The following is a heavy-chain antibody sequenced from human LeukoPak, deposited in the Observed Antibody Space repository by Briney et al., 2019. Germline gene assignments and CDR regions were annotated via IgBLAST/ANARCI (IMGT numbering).Heavy chain of an antibody. CDR1: GFTFSDYY. D-gene: IGHD2-15*01. V-gene: IGHV3-23*01. Sequence: GGSLRLSCAASGFTFSDYYMTWIRQAPGKGLEWVSAISGSGGSTYYADSVKGRFTISRDNSKNTLYLQMNSLRAEDTAVYYCAKDRRFGSSNDYWGQGTLVTVSS. CDR3: AKDRRFGSSNDY. CDR2: ISGSGGST. J-gene: IGHJ4*02.